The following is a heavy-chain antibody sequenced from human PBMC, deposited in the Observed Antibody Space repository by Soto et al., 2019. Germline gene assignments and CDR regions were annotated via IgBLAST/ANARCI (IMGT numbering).Heavy chain of an antibody. CDR2: IWYDGSNK. D-gene: IGHD6-19*01. V-gene: IGHV3-33*01. CDR3: ARVRGWREKTYYFDY. J-gene: IGHJ4*02. CDR1: GFTFSSYG. Sequence: GGSLRLSCAASGFTFSSYGMHWVRQAPGKGLEWVAVIWYDGSNKYYADSVKGRFTISRDNSKNTLYLQMNSLRAEDTAVYYCARVRGWREKTYYFDYWGQGTLVTVSS.